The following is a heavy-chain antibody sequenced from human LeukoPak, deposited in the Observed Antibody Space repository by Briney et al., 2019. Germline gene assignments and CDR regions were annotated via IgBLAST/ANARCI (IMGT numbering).Heavy chain of an antibody. V-gene: IGHV4-4*07. J-gene: IGHJ5*02. CDR2: IYNSGSS. CDR3: ARAIDKALSNWFDP. Sequence: PSETLSLTCTVSGGSLSSYYWNWIRQPAGKGLEWIGRIYNSGSSHYNPSLKSRVSMSIDTSRNQFSLKLTSVTAADTAVYYCARAIDKALSNWFDPWGQGTLVTVSS. CDR1: GGSLSSYY.